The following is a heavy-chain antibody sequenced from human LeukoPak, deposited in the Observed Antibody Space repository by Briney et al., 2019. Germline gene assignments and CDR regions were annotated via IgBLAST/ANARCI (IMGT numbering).Heavy chain of an antibody. D-gene: IGHD5-24*01. CDR1: GFTFSSYW. Sequence: PGGSLRLSCAASGFTFSSYWMHWVRQAPGKGLVWVSRINSDGSSTSYADSVKGRFTISRDNAKNTLYLQMNSLRAEDTAVYYCARTPRWVPHYYYYYMDVWGKGTTVTVSS. CDR2: INSDGSST. CDR3: ARTPRWVPHYYYYYMDV. V-gene: IGHV3-74*01. J-gene: IGHJ6*03.